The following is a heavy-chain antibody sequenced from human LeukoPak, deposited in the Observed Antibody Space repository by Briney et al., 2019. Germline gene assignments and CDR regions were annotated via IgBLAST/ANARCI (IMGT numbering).Heavy chain of an antibody. D-gene: IGHD1-26*01. V-gene: IGHV4-30-4*08. CDR1: GGSISSGDYY. CDR2: IYYSGST. Sequence: SSETLSLTCTVSGGSISSGDYYWSWIPQPPGKGLEWIGYIYYSGSTYYNPSLKSRVTISVDTSKTQFSLKLSSVTAADTAVYYCARDGRLWQKPFDYWGQGTLVTVSS. J-gene: IGHJ4*02. CDR3: ARDGRLWQKPFDY.